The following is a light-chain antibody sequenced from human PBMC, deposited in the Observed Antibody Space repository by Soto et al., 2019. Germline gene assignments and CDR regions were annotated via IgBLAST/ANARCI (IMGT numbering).Light chain of an antibody. V-gene: IGLV2-14*01. Sequence: QSALTQPASVSGSPGQSITISCTGTSSDVGGYNYVSWYHQHPGKAPKLMIYEVSNRPSGVSNRFSGSKSGNTASLTISGLQAEDEADYYCSSYTSSSTRGGVFGGGTKLTVL. CDR2: EVS. CDR3: SSYTSSSTRGGV. J-gene: IGLJ2*01. CDR1: SSDVGGYNY.